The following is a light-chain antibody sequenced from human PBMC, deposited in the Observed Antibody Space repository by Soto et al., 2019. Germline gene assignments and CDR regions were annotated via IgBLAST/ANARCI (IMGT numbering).Light chain of an antibody. CDR1: SSDVGAYNY. Sequence: QSALTQPASVSGSPGQSITISCAGTSSDVGAYNYVSWYQQHPGSTPKIIIYEVSNRPSGVSDRFSGSKSGNTASLTISGLQAGDEADYYCSSFTTSSTRVFGVGTKLTVL. CDR3: SSFTTSSTRV. V-gene: IGLV2-14*01. CDR2: EVS. J-gene: IGLJ3*02.